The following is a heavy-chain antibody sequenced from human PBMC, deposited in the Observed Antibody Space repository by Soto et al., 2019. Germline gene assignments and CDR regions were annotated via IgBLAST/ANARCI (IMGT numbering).Heavy chain of an antibody. Sequence: SVKVSCKASGGTFSSYALSWVRQAPGQGLEWMGGIIPIFGTANYAQKFQGRVTITRDTSASTAYMELSSLRSEDTAVYYCARGGSLYWYFDLWGRGTLVTVSS. CDR3: ARGGSLYWYFDL. CDR1: GGTFSSYA. CDR2: IIPIFGTA. V-gene: IGHV1-69*05. D-gene: IGHD1-26*01. J-gene: IGHJ2*01.